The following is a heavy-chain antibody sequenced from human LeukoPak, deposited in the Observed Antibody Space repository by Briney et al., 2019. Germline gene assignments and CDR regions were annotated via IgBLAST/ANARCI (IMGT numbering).Heavy chain of an antibody. J-gene: IGHJ5*02. CDR1: GFSLRTRGVG. Sequence: SGPTLVKPTQTLTLTCTFSGFSLRTRGVGVGWIRQPPGKALEWLSVIYWDDDKRYSPSLKSRLTLTKDTSKNQVVLTMTNLDPVDTATYYCALTKYNFNTPGWFDPWGQGTLVTVSS. CDR2: IYWDDDK. CDR3: ALTKYNFNTPGWFDP. D-gene: IGHD1-20*01. V-gene: IGHV2-5*02.